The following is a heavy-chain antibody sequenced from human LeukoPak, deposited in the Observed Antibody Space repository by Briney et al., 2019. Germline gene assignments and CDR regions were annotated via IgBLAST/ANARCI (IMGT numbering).Heavy chain of an antibody. CDR3: ARKSAAAGYFDY. V-gene: IGHV4-34*01. Sequence: SETLSLTCAVSGVSFDDYYWSWVRQPPGKGLKWIGEINHSGYTNYNSSLKSRVTISVDTSKNQFSLKLSSVTAADTAVYYCARKSAAAGYFDYWGQGSLVTVYS. D-gene: IGHD6-13*01. CDR2: INHSGYT. J-gene: IGHJ4*02. CDR1: GVSFDDYY.